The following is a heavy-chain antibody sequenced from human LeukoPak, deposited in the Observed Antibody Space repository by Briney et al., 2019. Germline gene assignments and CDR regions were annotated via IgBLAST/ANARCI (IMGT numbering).Heavy chain of an antibody. CDR3: ARPRHYYGSGFDY. Sequence: PSETLSLTCTVSSGSISSSNYHWGWIRQPPGKGLEWIGSIYYSGAAYYNPSLKSRVTISVDTSKNQFSLKLSSVTAADTAVYYCARPRHYYGSGFDYWGQGTLVTVSS. J-gene: IGHJ4*02. D-gene: IGHD3-10*01. CDR2: IYYSGAA. CDR1: SGSISSSNYH. V-gene: IGHV4-39*01.